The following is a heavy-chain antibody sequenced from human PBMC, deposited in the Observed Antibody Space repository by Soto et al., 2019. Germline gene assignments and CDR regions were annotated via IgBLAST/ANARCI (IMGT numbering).Heavy chain of an antibody. Sequence: ASVKFSCKASGYTFTSYGINWVRQAPGQGLEWMGWISTYNGNTNYAQRLQGRVTMTTDTSTSTAYMELRSLRSDDTAVYYCARKTTVSDFDYWGQGTLVTVSS. CDR2: ISTYNGNT. V-gene: IGHV1-18*04. CDR1: GYTFTSYG. D-gene: IGHD4-4*01. CDR3: ARKTTVSDFDY. J-gene: IGHJ4*02.